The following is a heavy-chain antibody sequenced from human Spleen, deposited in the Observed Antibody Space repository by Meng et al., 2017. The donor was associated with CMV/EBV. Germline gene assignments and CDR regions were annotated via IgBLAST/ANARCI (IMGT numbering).Heavy chain of an antibody. J-gene: IGHJ6*02. CDR3: ARDGGSIIGYYGMDV. Sequence: GGSLRLSCATSGFTFSDHYMTWIRQAPGKGLEWISYISSSGSTIYYADSVKGRFTISWDNAKNSLSLQMNSLRAEDTAVYYCARDGGSIIGYYGMDVWGQGTTVTVSS. D-gene: IGHD3-10*01. CDR1: GFTFSDHY. V-gene: IGHV3-11*01. CDR2: ISSSGSTI.